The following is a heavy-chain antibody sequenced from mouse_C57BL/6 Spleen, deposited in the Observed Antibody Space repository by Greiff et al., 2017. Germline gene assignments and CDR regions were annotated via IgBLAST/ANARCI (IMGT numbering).Heavy chain of an antibody. V-gene: IGHV2-2*01. J-gene: IGHJ4*01. Sequence: QVHVKQSGPGLVQPSQSLSITCTVSGFSLTSYGVHWVRQSPGKGLEWLGVIWSGGSTDYNAAFISRLSISKDNSKSQVFFKMNSLQADDTAIYYCATDLPSYAMDYWGQGTSVTVSS. CDR1: GFSLTSYG. CDR3: ATDLPSYAMDY. CDR2: IWSGGST. D-gene: IGHD5-5*01.